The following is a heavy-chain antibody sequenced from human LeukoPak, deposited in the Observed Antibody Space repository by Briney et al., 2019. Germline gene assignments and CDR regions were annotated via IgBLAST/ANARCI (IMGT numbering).Heavy chain of an antibody. D-gene: IGHD2-2*01. J-gene: IGHJ3*02. CDR2: MNPNSGNT. CDR1: GYTFTSYD. V-gene: IGHV1-8*03. Sequence: ASVKVSCKASGYTFTSYDINWVRQATGQGLEWMGWMNPNSGNTGYAQKFQGRVTITRNTSISTAYMELSSLRPEDTAVYYCARTVVPADHPLELDAFDIWGQGTMVTVSS. CDR3: ARTVVPADHPLELDAFDI.